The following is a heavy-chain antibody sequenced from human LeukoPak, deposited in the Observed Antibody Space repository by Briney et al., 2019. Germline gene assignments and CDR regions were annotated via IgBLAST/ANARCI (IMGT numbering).Heavy chain of an antibody. D-gene: IGHD3-22*01. J-gene: IGHJ4*02. CDR2: ISWNSGSI. Sequence: GRSLRLSCAASGFTFDDYAMHRVRQAPGKGLEWVSGISWNSGSIGYADSVKGRFTISRDNAKNSLYLQMNSLRAEDTALYYCAKDTTHYYDSSGTFDYWGQGTLVTVSS. CDR3: AKDTTHYYDSSGTFDY. CDR1: GFTFDDYA. V-gene: IGHV3-9*01.